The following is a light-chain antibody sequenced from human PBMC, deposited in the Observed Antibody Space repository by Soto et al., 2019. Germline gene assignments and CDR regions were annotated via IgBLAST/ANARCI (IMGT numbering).Light chain of an antibody. CDR2: DAS. CDR3: QQRSNWPPT. V-gene: IGKV3-11*01. J-gene: IGKJ4*01. Sequence: EIVLTQSPATLSLSPGERATLSCRASQSVSSYLAWYQQQPGQAPRLLIYDASNRATGIPARFSGSGSGTDFTLTISSLVPEDFAVYYCQQRSNWPPTFGGGTKVEIK. CDR1: QSVSSY.